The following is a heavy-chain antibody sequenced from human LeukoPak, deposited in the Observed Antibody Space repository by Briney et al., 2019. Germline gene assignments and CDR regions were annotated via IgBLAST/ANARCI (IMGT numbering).Heavy chain of an antibody. CDR1: GGTFSSYA. D-gene: IGHD3-16*02. V-gene: IGHV1-69*13. CDR2: IIPIFGTA. CDR3: ASLRLGELSFLYYFDY. J-gene: IGHJ4*02. Sequence: SVKVSCKASGGTFSSYAISWVRQAPGQGLEWMGGIIPIFGTANYAQKFQGRVTITADESTSTAYMELSSLRSEDTAVFYCASLRLGELSFLYYFDYWGQGTLVTVSS.